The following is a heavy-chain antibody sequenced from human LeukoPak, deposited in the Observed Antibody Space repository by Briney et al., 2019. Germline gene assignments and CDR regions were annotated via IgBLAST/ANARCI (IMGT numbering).Heavy chain of an antibody. D-gene: IGHD2-15*01. CDR3: ARGPTYCSSSSCLQGE. J-gene: IGHJ4*02. CDR1: GGSISSGSYY. CDR2: IYTSGST. V-gene: IGHV4-61*02. Sequence: TQSLTCTVSGGSISSGSYYWSWIRQPAGKGLEWIGRIYTSGSTNYNPSLKSRVTISVDTSKNQFSLKLSSVTAAEAAVYYCARGPTYCSSSSCLQGEWGQGTLVTVSS.